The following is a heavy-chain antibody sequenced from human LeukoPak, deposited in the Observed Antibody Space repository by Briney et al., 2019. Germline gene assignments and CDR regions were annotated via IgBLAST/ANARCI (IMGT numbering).Heavy chain of an antibody. Sequence: PGGSLRLSCAASGFTFSSYAMSWVRQAPGKGLEWVLGISGSGGSTYYADSVKGRFTISRDNSKNTLYLQMNSLRAENTAVYYCAKDLSSVITFGGVITFWGQGTLVTVSS. V-gene: IGHV3-23*01. D-gene: IGHD3-16*02. CDR3: AKDLSSVITFGGVITF. J-gene: IGHJ4*02. CDR2: ISGSGGST. CDR1: GFTFSSYA.